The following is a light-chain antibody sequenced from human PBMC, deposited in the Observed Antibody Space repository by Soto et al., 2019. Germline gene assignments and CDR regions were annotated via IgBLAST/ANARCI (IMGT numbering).Light chain of an antibody. CDR2: DAS. V-gene: IGKV1-5*01. J-gene: IGKJ3*01. CDR1: ESISRS. Sequence: DIQMTQSPSTLSASVGDRVTITCRASESISRSLAWYQQKPGKAPNLLIYDASSLEGGVPSRFSGSGFGTEFTLTITNLQPADFAPYYCHQYSDFLISFDPGTTVDFK. CDR3: HQYSDFLIS.